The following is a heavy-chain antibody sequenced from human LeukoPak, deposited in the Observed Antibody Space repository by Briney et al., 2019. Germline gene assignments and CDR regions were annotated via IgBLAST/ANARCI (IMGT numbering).Heavy chain of an antibody. J-gene: IGHJ4*02. D-gene: IGHD4-17*01. V-gene: IGHV4-59*01. Sequence: SETLSLTCSVSGDSMTNYYWSWIRQPPGKGLEWIGYIYYSGATSYNPSLESRVTISEDTSKNQFSLRLSSVTAADTAVYYCARGGDYGDLRYFDYWGQGTLVTVSS. CDR2: IYYSGAT. CDR1: GDSMTNYY. CDR3: ARGGDYGDLRYFDY.